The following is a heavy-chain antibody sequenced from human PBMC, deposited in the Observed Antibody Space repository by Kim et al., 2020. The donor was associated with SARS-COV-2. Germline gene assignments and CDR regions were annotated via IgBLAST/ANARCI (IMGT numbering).Heavy chain of an antibody. J-gene: IGHJ4*02. D-gene: IGHD3-22*01. CDR3: ARDGTYYDSSGYVDY. V-gene: IGHV3-11*06. Sequence: DSVKGRFTIARDNAKNSLYLQMNSLRAEDTAVYYCARDGTYYDSSGYVDYWGQGTLVTVSS.